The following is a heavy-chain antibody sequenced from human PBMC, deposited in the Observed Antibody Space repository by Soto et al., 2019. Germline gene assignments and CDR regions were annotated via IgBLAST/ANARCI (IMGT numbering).Heavy chain of an antibody. D-gene: IGHD5-12*01. V-gene: IGHV4-30-4*01. CDR1: GGSISNGAYY. Sequence: SETLSLTCTVSGGSISNGAYYWSWIRQPPGKGLEWIGYIYYSGTTYYNPSLKSRVTISVDTSKNQFSLKLTSVTAEDTAVYYCATYIVATSRSDPRGQGTLVTVSS. CDR2: IYYSGTT. CDR3: ATYIVATSRSDP. J-gene: IGHJ5*02.